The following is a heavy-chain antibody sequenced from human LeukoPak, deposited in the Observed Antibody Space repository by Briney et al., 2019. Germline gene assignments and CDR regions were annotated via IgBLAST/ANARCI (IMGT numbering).Heavy chain of an antibody. CDR1: GGTFSSYA. CDR2: MIRIFGTA. Sequence: ASVKVSCKASGGTFSSYAISWVRQAPGQGLEWMGEMIRIFGTANYAQKFQGRVTITADESTSTAYMELSSLRSEDTAVYYCARAYNWNWFDPWGQGTLVTVSS. V-gene: IGHV1-69*01. D-gene: IGHD1-1*01. CDR3: ARAYNWNWFDP. J-gene: IGHJ5*02.